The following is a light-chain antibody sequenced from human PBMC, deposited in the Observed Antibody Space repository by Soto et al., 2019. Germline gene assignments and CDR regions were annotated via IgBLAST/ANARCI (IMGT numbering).Light chain of an antibody. CDR2: DDS. CDR1: NIGSKS. Sequence: SDQLTQPPSVSVAPGQTPRITCGGNNIGSKSVHWYQQKPGQSPVLVVDDDSDRPSGIPERFPGSNSGNTATLTISRVEAGDEADYFCHVWDSSSEHVFGTGTKVTVL. J-gene: IGLJ1*01. CDR3: HVWDSSSEHV. V-gene: IGLV3-21*02.